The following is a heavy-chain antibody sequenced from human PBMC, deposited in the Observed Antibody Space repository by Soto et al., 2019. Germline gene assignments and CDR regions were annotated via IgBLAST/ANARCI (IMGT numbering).Heavy chain of an antibody. J-gene: IGHJ4*02. Sequence: ASVKVSCKASGYTFTNYYIHWVRQAPGQGLEWMGLINPNGGGTIYARTFQGRLTLTSDTSTSTVDLELSSLRSGDTAVYFCARGRMVIRDFAYWGQGTQVTVSS. CDR3: ARGRMVIRDFAY. CDR1: GYTFTNYY. V-gene: IGHV1-46*01. CDR2: INPNGGGT. D-gene: IGHD2-15*01.